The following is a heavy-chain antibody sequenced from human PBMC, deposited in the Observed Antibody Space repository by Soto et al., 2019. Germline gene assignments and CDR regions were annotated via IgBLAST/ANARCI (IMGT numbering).Heavy chain of an antibody. J-gene: IGHJ4*02. CDR3: AKELPWHGEGFDY. CDR1: GFTFSSYG. CDR2: ISYDGSNK. D-gene: IGHD4-17*01. V-gene: IGHV3-30*18. Sequence: PGGSLRLSCAASGFTFSSYGMHWVRQAPGKGLEWVAVISYDGSNKYYADSVKGRFTISRDNSKNTLYLQMNSLRAEDTAVYYCAKELPWHGEGFDYWGQGTLVTVSS.